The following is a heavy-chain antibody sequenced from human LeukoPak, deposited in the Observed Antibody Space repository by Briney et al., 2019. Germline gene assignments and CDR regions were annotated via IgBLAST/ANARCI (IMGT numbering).Heavy chain of an antibody. Sequence: ASVKVSCKASGYTFTSYGISWVRQAPGQGLEWMGWIGAYNGNTNYAQKLQGRVTMTTDTSTSTAYMELRSLRSDDTAVYYCARDSSVITMVRGVIPPHGYWGQGTLVTVSS. V-gene: IGHV1-18*01. CDR3: ARDSSVITMVRGVIPPHGY. D-gene: IGHD3-10*01. CDR1: GYTFTSYG. J-gene: IGHJ4*02. CDR2: IGAYNGNT.